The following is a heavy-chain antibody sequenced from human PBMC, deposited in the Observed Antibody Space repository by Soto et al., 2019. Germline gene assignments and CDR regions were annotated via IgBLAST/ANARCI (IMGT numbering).Heavy chain of an antibody. J-gene: IGHJ6*02. CDR2: ISYDGSNK. D-gene: IGHD7-27*01. CDR1: GFTFSSYG. CDR3: AKDLLGPGRAYDMDV. V-gene: IGHV3-30*18. Sequence: QVQLVESRGGVVQPGRSLRLSCAASGFTFSSYGMHWVRQAPGKGLEWVAVISYDGSNKYYADSVKGRFTISRDNSKNTLYLQMNSLRVEDTAVYYCAKDLLGPGRAYDMDVWGQGTTVTVSS.